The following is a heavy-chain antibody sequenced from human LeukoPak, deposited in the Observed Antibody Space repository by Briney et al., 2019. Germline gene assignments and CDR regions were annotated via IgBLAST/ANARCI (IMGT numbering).Heavy chain of an antibody. J-gene: IGHJ4*02. CDR1: RYTFTSYY. Sequence: ASVKVSCKASRYTFTSYYMQWVRQARGQGLEGMGIIKPSGVRTSNAQTFQGRVTLTRHTSTSTVYMELSSLRSEDTAVYYCARDLLAAAVPYFDYWGQGTLVTVSS. D-gene: IGHD6-13*01. CDR3: ARDLLAAAVPYFDY. V-gene: IGHV1-46*01. CDR2: IKPSGVRT.